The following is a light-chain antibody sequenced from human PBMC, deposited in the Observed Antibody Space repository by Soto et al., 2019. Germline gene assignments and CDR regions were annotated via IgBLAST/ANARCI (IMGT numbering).Light chain of an antibody. Sequence: DIQLTQSPSFLSASVGDGITITCRASQGISSYLAWYQQKPGKAPKLLIHTASTLQSGVPSRFSGSGAGTEFTLTISSLQPEDFANYYCQQRNSYPITFGQGTRLEIK. V-gene: IGKV1-9*01. CDR1: QGISSY. CDR3: QQRNSYPIT. J-gene: IGKJ5*01. CDR2: TAS.